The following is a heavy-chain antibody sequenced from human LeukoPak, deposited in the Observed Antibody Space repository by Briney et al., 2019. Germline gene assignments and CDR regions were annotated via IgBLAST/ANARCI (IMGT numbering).Heavy chain of an antibody. CDR2: SYSGGGT. CDR3: ATVHDSSLDY. Sequence: PGGSLRLSCTPSGFSVSNNHINWVRQAPGKGLEWVSISYSGGGTYYADAVKGRFTLSRDNAKNSLYLQMNSLRAEDTAVYYCATVHDSSLDYWGQGTLVTVSS. J-gene: IGHJ4*02. V-gene: IGHV3-66*01. D-gene: IGHD1-1*01. CDR1: GFSVSNNH.